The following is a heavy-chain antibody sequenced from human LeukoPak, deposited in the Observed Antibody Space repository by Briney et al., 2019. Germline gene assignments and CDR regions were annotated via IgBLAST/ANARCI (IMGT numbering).Heavy chain of an antibody. CDR3: AREGSGSRRGYYYYGMDV. CDR1: GYTFTSYG. CDR2: ISAYNGNT. Sequence: ASVKVSCKASGYTFTSYGISWVRQAPGQGLEWMGWISAYNGNTNYAQKLQGRVTMTTDTSTSTAYVELRSLRSDDTAVYYCAREGSGSRRGYYYYGMDVWGQGTTVTVSS. D-gene: IGHD1-26*01. J-gene: IGHJ6*02. V-gene: IGHV1-18*01.